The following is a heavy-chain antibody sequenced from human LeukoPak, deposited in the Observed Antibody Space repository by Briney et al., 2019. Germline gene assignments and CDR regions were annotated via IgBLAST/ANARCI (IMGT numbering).Heavy chain of an antibody. CDR1: GFTFSSYG. CDR3: AKDVEY. J-gene: IGHJ4*02. D-gene: IGHD2-21*01. Sequence: GRSLRLSCAASGFTFSSYGMHWVRQAPGKGLEWVAVISYDGSNKYYADSVKGRFTTSRDNSKNTLYLQMNSLRAEDTAVYYCAKDVEYWGQGTLVTVSS. V-gene: IGHV3-30*18. CDR2: ISYDGSNK.